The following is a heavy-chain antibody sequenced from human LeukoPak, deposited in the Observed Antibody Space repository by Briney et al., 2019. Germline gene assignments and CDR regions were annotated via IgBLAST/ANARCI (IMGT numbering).Heavy chain of an antibody. CDR1: GFTFSSYA. CDR2: IPGSGGAT. V-gene: IGHV3-23*01. D-gene: IGHD3-22*01. Sequence: GRSLRLSCEASGFTFSSYAIRWVRQTPGTGLEWVSSIPGSGGATYYADSVRGRFSISRDSSKNTVYLQMNSLRDEDTAVHYCARARPWDSSRSYYFGMDVWGHGTTVTVSS. CDR3: ARARPWDSSRSYYFGMDV. J-gene: IGHJ6*02.